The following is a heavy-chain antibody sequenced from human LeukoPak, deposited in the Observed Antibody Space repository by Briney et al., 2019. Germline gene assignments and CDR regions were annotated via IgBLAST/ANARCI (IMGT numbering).Heavy chain of an antibody. D-gene: IGHD2-15*01. CDR3: ARESVYCSGGSCYSGVREYYFDY. CDR1: GYTFTSYY. Sequence: ASVKVSCKASGYTFTSYYMHWVRQAPGQGLEWMGIINPSGGSTSYAQKFQGRVTMTRDTSTSTVYMELSSLRSEDTAVYYCARESVYCSGGSCYSGVREYYFDYWGQGTLVTVSS. J-gene: IGHJ4*02. V-gene: IGHV1-46*01. CDR2: INPSGGST.